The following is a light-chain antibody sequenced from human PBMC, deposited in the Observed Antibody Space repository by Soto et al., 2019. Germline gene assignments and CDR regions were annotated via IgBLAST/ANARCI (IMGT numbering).Light chain of an antibody. J-gene: IGKJ2*02. CDR3: RQSYSAPWT. V-gene: IGKV1-39*01. CDR1: QSISIY. CDR2: AAS. Sequence: DIQMIQSPSSLSASVGDTVTITCRASQSISIYLNWYQQKAGKAPKLLIHAASTLQSGVPSRFSGSGSGIDLTLTISRLQPEDFATYYGRQSYSAPWTFGQGTKMEI.